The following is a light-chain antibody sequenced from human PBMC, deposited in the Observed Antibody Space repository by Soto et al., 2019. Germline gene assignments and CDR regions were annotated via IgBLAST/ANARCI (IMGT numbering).Light chain of an antibody. CDR1: SSDVGGYKY. Sequence: QSALTQPASVSGSPGQSITISCTGTSSDVGGYKYVSWYQQHPDKAPKLIIFEVSNRPSGISSRFSGSKSGNTASLTISGRQAEDEADYYCASYTSSSTSVIFGRGTKLTV. V-gene: IGLV2-14*01. J-gene: IGLJ2*01. CDR3: ASYTSSSTSVI. CDR2: EVS.